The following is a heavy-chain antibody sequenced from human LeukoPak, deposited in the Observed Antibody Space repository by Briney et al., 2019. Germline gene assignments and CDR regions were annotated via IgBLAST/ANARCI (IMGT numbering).Heavy chain of an antibody. V-gene: IGHV4-59*01. CDR1: GASISSNY. Sequence: TSETLSLTCSVSGASISSNYWTWIRQPPGKGLEWIGNIYYSGTTNYNPSLKSRVTISVDQSKKQFSLNLISVNAADTAVYFCALAHCSRTNCFYYYMDVWGKGTTVTVSS. D-gene: IGHD2-2*01. CDR2: IYYSGTT. CDR3: ALAHCSRTNCFYYYMDV. J-gene: IGHJ6*03.